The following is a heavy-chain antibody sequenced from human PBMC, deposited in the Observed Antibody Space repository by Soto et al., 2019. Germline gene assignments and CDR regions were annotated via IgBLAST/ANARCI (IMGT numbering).Heavy chain of an antibody. D-gene: IGHD6-19*01. Sequence: PGGSLRLSCAASGFTVSSNYMSWVRQAPGKGLEWVSYISSSVITIFYADSVRGRFTISRDNAKNSLYLQMNSLRDEDTAVYYCARDLADSSGWYRAAGYWGQGTLVTVSS. J-gene: IGHJ4*02. V-gene: IGHV3-48*02. CDR1: GFTVSSNY. CDR3: ARDLADSSGWYRAAGY. CDR2: ISSSVITI.